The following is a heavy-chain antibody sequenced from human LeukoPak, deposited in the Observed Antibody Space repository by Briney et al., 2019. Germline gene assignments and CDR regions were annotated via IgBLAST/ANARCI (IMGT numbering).Heavy chain of an antibody. Sequence: KSSQTLSLTCTVSGGSISSGGYYWSWIRQHPGKGLEWIGYIYYSGSTYYNPTLKSRVTISVDTSENQFSLRLSSATAADTAVYYCARHAGSPYYFDYWGQGTLVTVSS. CDR2: IYYSGST. V-gene: IGHV4-31*03. CDR1: GGSISSGGYY. J-gene: IGHJ4*02. D-gene: IGHD3-10*01. CDR3: ARHAGSPYYFDY.